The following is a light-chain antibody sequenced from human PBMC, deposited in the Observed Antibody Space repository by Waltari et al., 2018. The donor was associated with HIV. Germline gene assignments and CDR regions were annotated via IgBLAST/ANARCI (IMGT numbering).Light chain of an antibody. CDR2: DAS. Sequence: EIVLTQSPATLSLSPGERATLSCRADENIGIYLAWYQQRPGQAPRLVIYDASKRATGIPGMCSGSGSGTDFTLTISGLEPEDSAVYYCQQRSNWPPYTFGQGTSLEIK. CDR3: QQRSNWPPYT. J-gene: IGKJ2*01. V-gene: IGKV3-11*01. CDR1: ENIGIY.